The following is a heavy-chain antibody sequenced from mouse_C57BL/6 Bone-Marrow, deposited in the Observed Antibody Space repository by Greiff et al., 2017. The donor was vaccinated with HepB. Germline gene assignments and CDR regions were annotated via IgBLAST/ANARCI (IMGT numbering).Heavy chain of an antibody. CDR2: ISSGGDYI. J-gene: IGHJ3*01. CDR1: GFTFSSYA. Sequence: EVQLVESGEGLVKPGGSLKLSCAASGFTFSSYAMSWVRQTPEKRLEWVAYISSGGDYIYYADTVKGRFTISRDNARNTLYLQMSSLKSEDTAMYYCTRGGYDGSWFAYWGQGTLVTVSA. V-gene: IGHV5-9-1*02. D-gene: IGHD2-2*01. CDR3: TRGGYDGSWFAY.